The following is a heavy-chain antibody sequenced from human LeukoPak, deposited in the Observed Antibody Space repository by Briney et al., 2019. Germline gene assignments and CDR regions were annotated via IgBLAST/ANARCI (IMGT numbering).Heavy chain of an antibody. CDR3: ARIVVIPAASDL. J-gene: IGHJ4*02. Sequence: GGSLRLSCAASGFTFSSYEMNWVRQAPGKGLEWLSYISGSGTTIYYADSLKSRFTISRDNAKNSLYLQMNSLRAEDTAVYYCARIVVIPAASDLWGQGTLVTVSS. D-gene: IGHD2-2*01. CDR1: GFTFSSYE. CDR2: ISGSGTTI. V-gene: IGHV3-48*03.